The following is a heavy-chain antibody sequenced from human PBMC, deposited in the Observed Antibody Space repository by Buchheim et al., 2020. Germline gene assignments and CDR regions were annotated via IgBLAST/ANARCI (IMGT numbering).Heavy chain of an antibody. D-gene: IGHD6-13*01. Sequence: QVHLVQSGPEVKKPGSSVRVSCRASGGSFSTFAINWVRQAPGQGLEWMGGIISDSGITKYVKKFQDRVTMTVDKSTSTAYMDLTSLNSDDAAVYYCARGLRRAAAGVMGPCDIWSQGT. J-gene: IGHJ3*02. CDR2: IISDSGIT. CDR3: ARGLRRAAAGVMGPCDI. V-gene: IGHV1-69*17. CDR1: GGSFSTFA.